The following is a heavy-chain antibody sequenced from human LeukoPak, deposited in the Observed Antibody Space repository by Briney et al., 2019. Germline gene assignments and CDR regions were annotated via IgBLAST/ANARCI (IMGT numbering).Heavy chain of an antibody. D-gene: IGHD3-10*01. Sequence: SETLSLTCAVYGGSFSGYYWSWIRQPPGKGLEWIGEINHRGSTNYNPSLKSRVTVSLDTSKNQFSLKLSSATAADTAVYYCARSGDGYFDYWGQGTLVTVSS. CDR2: INHRGST. CDR3: ARSGDGYFDY. J-gene: IGHJ4*02. CDR1: GGSFSGYY. V-gene: IGHV4-34*01.